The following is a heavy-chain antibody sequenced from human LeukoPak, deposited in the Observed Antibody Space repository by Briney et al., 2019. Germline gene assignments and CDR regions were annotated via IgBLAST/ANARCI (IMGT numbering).Heavy chain of an antibody. CDR1: GGSVTSSGYY. V-gene: IGHV4-61*08. D-gene: IGHD3-22*01. CDR3: ARDSASTGYMNAFDI. Sequence: SETLSLTCTVSGGSVTSSGYYWSWVRQPLGKGLEYIGYIYYSGSTNYNPSLKSRVTISVDTSKNQFSLKLRSVTAADTAVYYCARDSASTGYMNAFDIWGQGTMVTVSS. CDR2: IYYSGST. J-gene: IGHJ3*02.